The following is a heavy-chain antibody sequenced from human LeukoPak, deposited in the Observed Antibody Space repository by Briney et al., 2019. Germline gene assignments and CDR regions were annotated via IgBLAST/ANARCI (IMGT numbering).Heavy chain of an antibody. CDR1: GFTFGGYW. CDR3: ARGGAYNYEPLDY. D-gene: IGHD5-18*01. V-gene: IGHV3-74*01. Sequence: GGSLRLSCAASGFTFGGYWMYWVRQAPGKGLGWVSGINWDGSNTTHADPVKGRFTISSDSAENTLYLQMNSLRAEYTAVYYCARGGAYNYEPLDYWGQGTLVTVAS. CDR2: INWDGSNT. J-gene: IGHJ4*02.